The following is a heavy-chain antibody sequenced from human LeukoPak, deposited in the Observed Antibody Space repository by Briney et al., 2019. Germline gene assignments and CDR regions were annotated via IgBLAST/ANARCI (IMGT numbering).Heavy chain of an antibody. D-gene: IGHD3/OR15-3a*01. CDR2: ISSSGSTV. J-gene: IGHJ6*04. Sequence: GGSLRLSCVGSGFTFSTYNMNWVRQAPGKGLEWVSYISSSGSTVYYADSVRGRFTISRDNARNSLYLQMAGLTAEDAAVYYCARALDSALDVWGNGTTVTVSS. CDR1: GFTFSTYN. CDR3: ARALDSALDV. V-gene: IGHV3-48*01.